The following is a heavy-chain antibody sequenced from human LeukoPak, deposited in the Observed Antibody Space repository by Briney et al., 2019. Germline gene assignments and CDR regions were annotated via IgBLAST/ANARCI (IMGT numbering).Heavy chain of an antibody. Sequence: KPSETLSLTCTVSGGSISSYYWSWIRQPPGKGLEWIGYIYYSGSTNYNPSLKSRVTISVDTSKNQFSLKLSSVTAADTAVYYCASSPFGESKYPFDHWGQGTLVTVSS. V-gene: IGHV4-59*01. CDR1: GGSISSYY. CDR3: ASSPFGESKYPFDH. J-gene: IGHJ4*02. D-gene: IGHD3-10*01. CDR2: IYYSGST.